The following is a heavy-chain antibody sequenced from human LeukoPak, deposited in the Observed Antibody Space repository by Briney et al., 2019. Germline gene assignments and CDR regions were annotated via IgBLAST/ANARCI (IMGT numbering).Heavy chain of an antibody. D-gene: IGHD3-22*01. J-gene: IGHJ5*02. CDR1: GGSFSGYY. CDR2: INHSGST. CDR3: ARAQHYYDSSGYSGGHNWFDP. Sequence: SETLSLTCAVYGGSFSGYYWSWIRQPPGKGLEWIGEINHSGSTNYNPSLKSRVTISVDTSKNQFSLKLSSVTAADTAVYYCARAQHYYDSSGYSGGHNWFDPWGQGTLATVSS. V-gene: IGHV4-34*01.